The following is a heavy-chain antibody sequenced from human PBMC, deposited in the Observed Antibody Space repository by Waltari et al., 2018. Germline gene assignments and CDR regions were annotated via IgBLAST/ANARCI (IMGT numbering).Heavy chain of an antibody. D-gene: IGHD6-13*01. CDR2: ISGYNGDT. CDR1: GYIFSNYG. Sequence: QIQLVQSGAEVKKPGASVKVSCKASGYIFSNYGITWVRQAPGQGLEWMGWISGYNGDTKDEQSLQGRVTMTTDTSTTTAYMEIRSLRYDDTVVYYCARDDVDSSNFGGFWGQGTVVTVSS. J-gene: IGHJ4*02. V-gene: IGHV1-18*01. CDR3: ARDDVDSSNFGGF.